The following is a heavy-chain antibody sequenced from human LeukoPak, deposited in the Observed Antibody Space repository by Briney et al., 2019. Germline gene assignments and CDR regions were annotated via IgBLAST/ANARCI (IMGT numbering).Heavy chain of an antibody. Sequence: GGSLRLSCAASGFTFDDYGMSWVRQAPGKGLEWVSGINWNGGSTGYADSMKGRFTISRDNAKKSLYLQMNSLRVEDTALYNCARSRNSYGSGSYYGDAFDIWGQGTMVTVSS. CDR1: GFTFDDYG. J-gene: IGHJ3*02. D-gene: IGHD3-10*01. CDR2: INWNGGST. CDR3: ARSRNSYGSGSYYGDAFDI. V-gene: IGHV3-20*01.